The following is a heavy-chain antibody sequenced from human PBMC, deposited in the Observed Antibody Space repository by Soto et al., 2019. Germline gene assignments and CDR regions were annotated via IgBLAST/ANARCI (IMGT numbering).Heavy chain of an antibody. J-gene: IGHJ5*01. CDR1: GFSFSTFE. CDR3: VKGGWLDF. Sequence: EVQLLESGGGLVQPGGSLRLSCAASGFSFSTFEMSWVRQAPGRGLEWVSFISDDGSRTYYADAVKGRFTISRDNSKHTLYLEMNSLTAEDTAVYAGVKGGWLDFWGQGTLVTVSS. V-gene: IGHV3-23*01. CDR2: ISDDGSRT. D-gene: IGHD3-16*01.